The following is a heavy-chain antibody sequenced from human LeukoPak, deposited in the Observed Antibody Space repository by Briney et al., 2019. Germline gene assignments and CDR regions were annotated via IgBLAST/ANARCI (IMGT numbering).Heavy chain of an antibody. Sequence: ESGPTLVNPTQTLTLTCTFSGFSLSTSGVGVAWMRQSPGQAPEWLAVTYWNDDQRYSPSLKSRLTITKDTSKNQVVLTMINMDPADTATYHCAHNGLYHWGQGTLVTVSS. V-gene: IGHV2-5*01. CDR3: AHNGLYH. CDR1: GFSLSTSGVG. D-gene: IGHD2-2*03. CDR2: TYWNDDQ. J-gene: IGHJ5*02.